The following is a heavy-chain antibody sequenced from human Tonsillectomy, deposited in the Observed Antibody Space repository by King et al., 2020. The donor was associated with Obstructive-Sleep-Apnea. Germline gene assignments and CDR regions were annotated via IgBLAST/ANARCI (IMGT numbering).Heavy chain of an antibody. Sequence: VQSGAEVKKPGASVKVSCKASGYTFTSYGISWVRQAPGQGLEWMGWISAYNGYTNYAQKFQGRVTTTTDTATSTAYMELRSLRSDDTAVYYCARDRELGYCRDGGCTPFITDAFDIWGQGTMVTVSS. J-gene: IGHJ3*02. CDR3: ARDRELGYCRDGGCTPFITDAFDI. V-gene: IGHV1-18*01. CDR2: ISAYNGYT. D-gene: IGHD2-15*01. CDR1: GYTFTSYG.